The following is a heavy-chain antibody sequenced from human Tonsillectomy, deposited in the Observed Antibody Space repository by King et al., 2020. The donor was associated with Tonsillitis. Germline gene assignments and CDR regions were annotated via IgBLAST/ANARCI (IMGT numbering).Heavy chain of an antibody. J-gene: IGHJ5*02. Sequence: VQLVESGGGVVQPGRSLRLSCAASGFTFSSYGMHWVRQAPGKGLEWVAVISYVGDKKYYADSVKGRFTISRDNSKKTLYLQMNSLGAEDTAVYYCAKDGLQWELRSSWFDPWGQGTLVTVSS. V-gene: IGHV3-30*18. CDR3: AKDGLQWELRSSWFDP. D-gene: IGHD1-26*01. CDR1: GFTFSSYG. CDR2: ISYVGDKK.